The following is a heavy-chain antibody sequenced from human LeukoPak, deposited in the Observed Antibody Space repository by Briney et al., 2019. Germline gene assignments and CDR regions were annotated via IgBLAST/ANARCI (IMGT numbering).Heavy chain of an antibody. D-gene: IGHD6-13*01. CDR1: GFSFSAYG. CDR3: ARSQSSSLIDY. J-gene: IGHJ4*02. V-gene: IGHV3-33*01. Sequence: GRSLRLSCAASGFSFSAYGVHWVRQAPGKGLEWVAGIWYDGSSKDYADSVTGRFTLSRDNSKNTLYLQMNSLTVEDTAVYYCARSQSSSLIDYWGQGTLVTVSS. CDR2: IWYDGSSK.